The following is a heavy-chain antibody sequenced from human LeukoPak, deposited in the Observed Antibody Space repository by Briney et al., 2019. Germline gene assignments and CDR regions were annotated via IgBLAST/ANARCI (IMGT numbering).Heavy chain of an antibody. CDR1: GYSFTSYW. Sequence: GESLKISCKGSGYSFTSYWIGWVRQMPGKGLEWMGIIYPGDSDTRYSPSFQGQVTISADKSISTACLQWSSLKASDTAMYYCARRGYCSGGSCYYFDYWGQGTLATVSS. V-gene: IGHV5-51*01. J-gene: IGHJ4*02. CDR3: ARRGYCSGGSCYYFDY. CDR2: IYPGDSDT. D-gene: IGHD2-15*01.